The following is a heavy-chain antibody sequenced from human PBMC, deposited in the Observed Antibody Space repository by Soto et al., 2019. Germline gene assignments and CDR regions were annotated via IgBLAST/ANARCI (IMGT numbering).Heavy chain of an antibody. Sequence: SETLSLTCAVYGGSFSGYYWSWIRQPPGKGLEWIGEINHSGSTNYNPSLKSRVTISVDTSKNQCSLKLSSVTAADTAVYYCARVPYLHRIAAAGRSDFDYWGQGTLVTVSS. CDR2: INHSGST. CDR1: GGSFSGYY. J-gene: IGHJ4*02. CDR3: ARVPYLHRIAAAGRSDFDY. D-gene: IGHD6-13*01. V-gene: IGHV4-34*01.